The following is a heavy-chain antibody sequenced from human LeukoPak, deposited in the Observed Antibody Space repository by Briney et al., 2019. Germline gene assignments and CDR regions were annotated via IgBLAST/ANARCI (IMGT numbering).Heavy chain of an antibody. V-gene: IGHV4-59*01. CDR2: IYYDGRT. J-gene: IGHJ4*02. CDR1: GGSISNYY. D-gene: IGHD2/OR15-2a*01. Sequence: SETLSLTCTVSGGSISNYYWSWIRQSPGKGLEWIGYIYYDGRTKYNPSLDGRVLVSVDTSKNQFSLNLRSVTAADTAVYYCARGGLSNPIVLPPTGYYFDRWGQGTLVTVSS. CDR3: ARGGLSNPIVLPPTGYYFDR.